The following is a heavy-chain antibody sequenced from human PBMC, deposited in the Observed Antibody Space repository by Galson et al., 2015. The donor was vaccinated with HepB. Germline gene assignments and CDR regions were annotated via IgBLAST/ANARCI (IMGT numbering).Heavy chain of an antibody. CDR3: AKGHRYDSSGSSYPRDDY. V-gene: IGHV3-9*01. CDR1: GFTFDDYA. CDR2: ISWNSGSI. Sequence: SLRLSCAASGFTFDDYAMHWVRQAPGKGLEWVSGISWNSGSIGYADSVKGRFTISRDNAKNSLYLQMNSLRAEDTALYYCAKGHRYDSSGSSYPRDDYWGQGTLVTVSS. J-gene: IGHJ4*02. D-gene: IGHD3-22*01.